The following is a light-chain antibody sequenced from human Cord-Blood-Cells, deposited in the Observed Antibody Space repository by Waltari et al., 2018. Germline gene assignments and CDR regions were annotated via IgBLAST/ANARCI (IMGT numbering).Light chain of an antibody. CDR1: SSDVGSYNL. V-gene: IGLV2-23*01. J-gene: IGLJ1*01. CDR2: EGS. Sequence: QSALTQPASVSGSPGQSITISCTGTSSDVGSYNLVSWYQQHPGKAPKLMMYEGSKRPSVVSNRSSGSKSGNTASLTISGLQAEDEADYYCCSYAGSSTYVFGTGTKVTVL. CDR3: CSYAGSSTYV.